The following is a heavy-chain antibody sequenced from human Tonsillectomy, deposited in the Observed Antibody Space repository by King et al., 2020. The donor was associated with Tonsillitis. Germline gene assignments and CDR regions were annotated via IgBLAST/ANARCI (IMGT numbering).Heavy chain of an antibody. D-gene: IGHD4-17*01. CDR3: ARGELHDYGDYGGTWGYYFAY. CDR2: VSYSGST. V-gene: IGHV4-31*03. CDR1: GGSISSGGYY. Sequence: VQLQESGPGLVKPSQTLSLTCTVSGGSISSGGYYWSWIRQHPGKGLEWIGYVSYSGSTDYNPSLKSRVSISVDTSKNQFSLKLSSVTAADTAVYYCARGELHDYGDYGGTWGYYFAYWGRGTLVTVPS. J-gene: IGHJ4*02.